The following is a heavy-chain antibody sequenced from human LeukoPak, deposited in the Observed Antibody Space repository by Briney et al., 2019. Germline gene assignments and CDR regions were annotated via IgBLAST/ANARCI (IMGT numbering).Heavy chain of an antibody. D-gene: IGHD3-9*01. V-gene: IGHV4-59*01. Sequence: SETLSLTCSVSGGSISSYYWSWIRQPPGKGLGWIGYIYYNGNTNYSPSLKSRVTISLDTSKIQFSLKLTSVTAADTAVYYCARGGTYNGILSFDPWGQGTLVTVSS. CDR1: GGSISSYY. CDR3: ARGGTYNGILSFDP. CDR2: IYYNGNT. J-gene: IGHJ5*02.